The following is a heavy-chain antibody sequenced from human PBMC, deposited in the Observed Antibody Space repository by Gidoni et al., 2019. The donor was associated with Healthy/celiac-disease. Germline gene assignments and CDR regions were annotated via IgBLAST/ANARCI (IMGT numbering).Heavy chain of an antibody. D-gene: IGHD6-13*01. CDR2: INHSGST. CDR3: ARAPRGSHSSSWFYYYGMDV. Sequence: QVQLQQWGAGLLKPSETLSLTCAVYGGSFSGYYWSWIRQPPGKGLEWVGEINHSGSTNYNPSLKSRFTISVDTSKNQFSLKLSSVTAADTAVYYCARAPRGSHSSSWFYYYGMDVGGQGTTVTVSS. CDR1: GGSFSGYY. V-gene: IGHV4-34*01. J-gene: IGHJ6*02.